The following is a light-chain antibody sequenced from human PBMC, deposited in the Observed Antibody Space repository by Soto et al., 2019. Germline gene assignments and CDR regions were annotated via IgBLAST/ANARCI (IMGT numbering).Light chain of an antibody. V-gene: IGLV2-14*01. CDR1: NSDVGIYDF. J-gene: IGLJ1*01. CDR3: ISYTSDDVRYV. CDR2: EVS. Sequence: SALTQPASMFVAPEQSITISCTGSNSDVGIYDFVSWYQHHPGRAPKLIVSEVSHRPSGVSNRFSGSKSGNTASLTISGLQSEDDADYYCISYTSDDVRYVFGTGTKVTVL.